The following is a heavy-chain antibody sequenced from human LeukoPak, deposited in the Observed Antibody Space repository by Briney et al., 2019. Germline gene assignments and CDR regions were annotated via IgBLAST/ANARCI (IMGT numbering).Heavy chain of an antibody. J-gene: IGHJ4*02. Sequence: PSETLSLTCTVSGGSISSSSYYWGWIRQPPGKGLEWIGSIYYSGSTYYNPSLKSRVTISVDTSKNHFSLNLRSMQASDTAVYYCARAFCVGECFVLHIFFDSWGQGTLVTVSS. CDR3: ARAFCVGECFVLHIFFDS. D-gene: IGHD2-21*01. V-gene: IGHV4-39*02. CDR2: IYYSGST. CDR1: GGSISSSSYY.